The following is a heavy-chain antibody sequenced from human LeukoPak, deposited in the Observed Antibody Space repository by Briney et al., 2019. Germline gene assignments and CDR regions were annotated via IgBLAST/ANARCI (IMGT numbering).Heavy chain of an antibody. Sequence: GGSLRLSCAASGFTFSGSAMHWVRQASGKVLEWVGRIRSKANSYATAYAASVKGRFTISRDDSKNTAYLQMNSLKTEDTAVYYCTNSGSSDYWGQGTLVTVSS. CDR2: IRSKANSYAT. D-gene: IGHD3-10*01. J-gene: IGHJ4*02. V-gene: IGHV3-73*01. CDR3: TNSGSSDY. CDR1: GFTFSGSA.